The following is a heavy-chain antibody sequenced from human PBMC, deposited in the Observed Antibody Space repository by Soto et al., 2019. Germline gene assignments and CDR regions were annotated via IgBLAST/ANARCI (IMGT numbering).Heavy chain of an antibody. CDR1: GFTFHEYA. D-gene: IGHD3-16*01. CDR3: VKDAGAEGAMNWFDP. J-gene: IGHJ5*02. Sequence: EVQLVESGGGLVQPGRSLRLSCAASGFTFHEYAMHWVRQGPGKGLEWVSSISWNSGNIYYAGSVRGRSTISRDNAKSSMDLQMNSLRAEDTALYYCVKDAGAEGAMNWFDPWGQGTLVTVSS. CDR2: ISWNSGNI. V-gene: IGHV3-9*01.